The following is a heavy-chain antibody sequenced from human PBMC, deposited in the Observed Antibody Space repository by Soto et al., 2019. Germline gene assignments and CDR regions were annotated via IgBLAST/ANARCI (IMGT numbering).Heavy chain of an antibody. CDR3: SRDFTSRIAAPTNETSYYYYGMEV. J-gene: IGHJ6*04. CDR2: IIPIFGTA. CDR1: GGTFSSYA. Sequence: QVQLVQSGAEVKKPGSSVKVSCKASGGTFSSYAISWVRQAPGQGLEWMGGIIPIFGTANYAQKFQGRVTITAEKSTSTAYMELRSLRSEDTAVYYCSRDFTSRIAAPTNETSYYYYGMEVWGKGTTVTVYS. V-gene: IGHV1-69*06. D-gene: IGHD6-25*01.